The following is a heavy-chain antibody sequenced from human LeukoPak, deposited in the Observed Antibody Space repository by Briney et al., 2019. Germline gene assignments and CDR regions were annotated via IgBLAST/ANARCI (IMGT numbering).Heavy chain of an antibody. Sequence: GGSLRLSCAASGFTFSSYGMHWVRQAPGKGLEWVANIKQDGSEKYYVDSVKGRFTISRDNAKNSLYLQMNSLRAEDTAVYYCARRGYGSARFDPWGQGTLVTVSS. CDR2: IKQDGSEK. J-gene: IGHJ5*02. D-gene: IGHD6-19*01. V-gene: IGHV3-7*01. CDR3: ARRGYGSARFDP. CDR1: GFTFSSYG.